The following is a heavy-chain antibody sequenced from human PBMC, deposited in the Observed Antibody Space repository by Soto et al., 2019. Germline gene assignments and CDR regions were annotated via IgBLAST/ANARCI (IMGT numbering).Heavy chain of an antibody. CDR1: GGSISSGDYY. CDR2: IYYSGST. Sequence: SETLSLTCTVSGGSISSGDYYWSWIRQPPGKGLEWIGYIYYSGSTYYNPSLKSRVTISVDTSKDQFSLKLSSVTAADTAVYYCARSITMVRGASGGMDAWGQGTTVTVSS. V-gene: IGHV4-30-4*01. CDR3: ARSITMVRGASGGMDA. J-gene: IGHJ6*02. D-gene: IGHD3-10*01.